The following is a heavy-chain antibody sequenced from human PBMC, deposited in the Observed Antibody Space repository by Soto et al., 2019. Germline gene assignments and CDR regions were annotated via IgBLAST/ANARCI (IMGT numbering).Heavy chain of an antibody. D-gene: IGHD1-1*01. J-gene: IGHJ4*02. CDR1: GYAFTTYG. Sequence: ASVKVSCKGSGYAFTTYGITWVRQAPGQGLEWMGWISAHNGNTNYAQKLQGRVTVTRDTSTSTAYMELRSLRSDDTAVYYCARGRYGDYWGQGALVTGSS. V-gene: IGHV1-18*01. CDR3: ARGRYGDY. CDR2: ISAHNGNT.